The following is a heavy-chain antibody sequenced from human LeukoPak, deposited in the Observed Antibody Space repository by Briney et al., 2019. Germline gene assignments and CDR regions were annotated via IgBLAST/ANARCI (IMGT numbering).Heavy chain of an antibody. CDR2: ISGSGGST. Sequence: GGSLRLSCAASGFTFSSYAMSWVRQAPGKGLEWVSAISGSGGSTYYADSVKGRFTISRDNSKNTPYLQMSSLRAEDTAVYYCARVAVIYYYYMEVWGKGTTVTVSS. CDR1: GFTFSSYA. CDR3: ARVAVIYYYYMEV. V-gene: IGHV3-23*01. J-gene: IGHJ6*03. D-gene: IGHD2/OR15-2a*01.